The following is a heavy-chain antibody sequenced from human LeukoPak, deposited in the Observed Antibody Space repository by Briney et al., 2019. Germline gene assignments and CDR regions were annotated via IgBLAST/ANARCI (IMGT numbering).Heavy chain of an antibody. D-gene: IGHD3-10*01. CDR2: ISSSSSYI. CDR1: GFTFSSYS. CDR3: ARKLWFGEPYYYYYGMDV. Sequence: AGSLSLSCAVSGFTFSSYSMNWVRHPPGKGLEWVSSISSSSSYIYYADSVKGRFTISRDNAKNSLYLQMNSLRAEDTAVYYCARKLWFGEPYYYYYGMDVWGQGTTVTVSS. V-gene: IGHV3-21*01. J-gene: IGHJ6*02.